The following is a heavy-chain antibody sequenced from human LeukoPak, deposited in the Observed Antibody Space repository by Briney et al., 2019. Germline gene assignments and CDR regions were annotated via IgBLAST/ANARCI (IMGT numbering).Heavy chain of an antibody. CDR1: GYTFTSYG. Sequence: GASVKVSCKASGYTFTSYGISWVRQAPGQGLEWMGWISAYNGNTNYAQKLQGRVTMTTDTSTSTAYMELRSLRSDDTAVYYCAKSITMIVGYYYMDVWGKGTTVTVSS. J-gene: IGHJ6*03. D-gene: IGHD3-22*01. V-gene: IGHV1-18*01. CDR3: AKSITMIVGYYYMDV. CDR2: ISAYNGNT.